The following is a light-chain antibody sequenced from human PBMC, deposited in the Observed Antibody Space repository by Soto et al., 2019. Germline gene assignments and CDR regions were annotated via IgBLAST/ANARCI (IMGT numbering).Light chain of an antibody. V-gene: IGLV2-14*01. CDR2: DVS. CDR3: SSYTSSSTLGVV. CDR1: SSDVGGYNY. Sequence: QSVLTQPASVSGSPGQSITISCTGTSSDVGGYNYVSWYQQHPGKAPKLMIYDVSTRPSGVSNRFSGSKSGNTASLIISGLQPEDEADYYCSSYTSSSTLGVVFGGGTKLTVL. J-gene: IGLJ2*01.